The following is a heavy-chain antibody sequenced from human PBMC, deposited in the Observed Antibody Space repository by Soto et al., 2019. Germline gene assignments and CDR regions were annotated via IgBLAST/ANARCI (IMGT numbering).Heavy chain of an antibody. CDR2: ISGSGGST. Sequence: PGGSLRLSCAASGFTFSSYAMSWARQAPGKGLEWVSAISGSGGSTYYADSVKGRFTISRDNSKNTLYLQMNSLRAEDTAVYYCAKGDGYIGAPNFDYWGQGTLVTVSS. V-gene: IGHV3-23*01. CDR1: GFTFSSYA. CDR3: AKGDGYIGAPNFDY. D-gene: IGHD5-12*01. J-gene: IGHJ4*02.